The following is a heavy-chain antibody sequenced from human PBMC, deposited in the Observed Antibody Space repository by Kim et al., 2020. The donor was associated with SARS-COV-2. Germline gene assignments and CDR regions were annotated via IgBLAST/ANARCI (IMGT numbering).Heavy chain of an antibody. J-gene: IGHJ6*02. V-gene: IGHV6-1*01. CDR3: AKMSQVRGTGNGMDV. Sequence: SQTLSLTCAISGDRVSSNSATWNWIRQSPSRGLEWLGRTYYRSKWFNEYAPSVKSRITISPDTSKNQFSLLLNSVTSEDTAVYYCAKMSQVRGTGNGMDVWGQGTTVTVSS. D-gene: IGHD3-10*01. CDR1: GDRVSSNSAT. CDR2: TYYRSKWFN.